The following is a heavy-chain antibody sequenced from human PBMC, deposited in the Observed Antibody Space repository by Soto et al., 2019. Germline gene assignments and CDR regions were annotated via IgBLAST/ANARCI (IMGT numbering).Heavy chain of an antibody. CDR1: GFTFSSYA. J-gene: IGHJ2*01. CDR2: ISGSGGST. CDR3: AKGGGSNPEQDYWYFDL. D-gene: IGHD1-26*01. Sequence: EVQLLESGGGLVQPGGSLRLSCAASGFTFSSYAMSWVRQAPGKGLEWVSAISGSGGSTYYADSVKGRFTISRDNSKNTLYLQMNSLRAEDTAVYYCAKGGGSNPEQDYWYFDLWGRGTLVTVSS. V-gene: IGHV3-23*01.